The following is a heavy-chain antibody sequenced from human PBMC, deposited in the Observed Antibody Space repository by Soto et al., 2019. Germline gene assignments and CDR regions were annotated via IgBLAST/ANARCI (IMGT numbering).Heavy chain of an antibody. CDR2: TGGYSGTT. Sequence: EVQLLESGGGLVQPGGSLRLSCAASGFTFSNHAMSWVRQAPGKGLEWVSTTGGYSGTTYYADSAKGRFIISRDKSKNTLYLQTNSLRAEDTALYYCARTPIRGVMGWFDPWGQGTLVTVSS. J-gene: IGHJ5*02. CDR3: ARTPIRGVMGWFDP. V-gene: IGHV3-23*01. D-gene: IGHD3-10*01. CDR1: GFTFSNHA.